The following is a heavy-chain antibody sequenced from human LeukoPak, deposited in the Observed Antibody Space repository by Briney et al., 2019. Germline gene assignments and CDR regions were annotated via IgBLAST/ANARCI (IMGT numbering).Heavy chain of an antibody. V-gene: IGHV3-43*01. CDR3: AKDMGMTTITGGFDF. CDR2: INWAGATT. CDR1: GFTFDDYA. Sequence: PGGSLRLSRAASGFTFDDYAMHWVRQAPGKGLEWVSLINWAGATTYSADSVKGRFTISRDNSKNSLYLQMNSLRTEDTALYYCAKDMGMTTITGGFDFWGQGTLVTVSS. J-gene: IGHJ4*02. D-gene: IGHD4-11*01.